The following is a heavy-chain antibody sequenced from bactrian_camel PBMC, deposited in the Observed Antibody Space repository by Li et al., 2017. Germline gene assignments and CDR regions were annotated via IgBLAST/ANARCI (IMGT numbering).Heavy chain of an antibody. CDR3: ATSQILSVSAADFAY. J-gene: IGHJ6*01. V-gene: IGHV3-2*01. CDR1: GFTFSSYY. D-gene: IGHD3*01. CDR2: TYDGESRT. Sequence: HVQLVESGGGLVQPGGSLRLSCAVSGFTFSSYYMSWVPQAPGKGLEWVASTYDGESRTYYATSVRGRFTISRDIVKNTVSLQVNELKSEDTALYYCATSQILSVSAADFAYWGQGTQVTVS.